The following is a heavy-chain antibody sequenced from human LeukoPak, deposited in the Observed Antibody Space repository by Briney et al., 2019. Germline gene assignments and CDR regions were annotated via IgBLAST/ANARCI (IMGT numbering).Heavy chain of an antibody. CDR2: IYPGDSNT. CDR3: ARETDQFYSEKIGYYRNFDY. CDR1: GYTFSNYW. Sequence: GESLQISCTGSGYTFSNYWIGWVRQIPGAGLEWMGFIYPGDSNTIYSPSFQGQVTISADKYISTAYLHWNNLRASDTAMYYCARETDQFYSEKIGYYRNFDYWGQGTLVTVPS. V-gene: IGHV5-51*01. D-gene: IGHD3-22*01. J-gene: IGHJ4*02.